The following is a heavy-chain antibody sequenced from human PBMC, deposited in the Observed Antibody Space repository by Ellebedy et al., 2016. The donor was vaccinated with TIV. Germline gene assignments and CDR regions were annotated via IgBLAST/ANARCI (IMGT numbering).Heavy chain of an antibody. Sequence: ASVKVSCKASGATFSAYGISWVRQAPGQGLEWMGIINPSGGTTRYAQKFQGRVTMTRDTPTSTVYMELTSLRSDDTAVYYCARDRGIAARFTFYGMDVWGQGTTVIVSS. CDR1: GATFSAYG. V-gene: IGHV1-46*01. CDR2: INPSGGTT. D-gene: IGHD6-6*01. CDR3: ARDRGIAARFTFYGMDV. J-gene: IGHJ6*02.